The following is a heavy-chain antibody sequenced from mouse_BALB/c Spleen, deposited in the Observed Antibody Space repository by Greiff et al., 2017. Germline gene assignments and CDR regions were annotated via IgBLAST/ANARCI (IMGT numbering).Heavy chain of an antibody. D-gene: IGHD2-4*01. V-gene: IGHV2-9*02. CDR3: ARDGISMITTEEYAMDY. CDR1: GFSLTSYG. J-gene: IGHJ4*01. CDR2: IWAGGST. Sequence: QVQLKESGPGLVAPSQSLSITCTVSGFSLTSYGVHWVRQPPGKGLEWLGVIWAGGSTNYNSALMSRLSISKDNSKSQVFLKMNSLQTDDTAMYYCARDGISMITTEEYAMDYWGQGTSVTVSS.